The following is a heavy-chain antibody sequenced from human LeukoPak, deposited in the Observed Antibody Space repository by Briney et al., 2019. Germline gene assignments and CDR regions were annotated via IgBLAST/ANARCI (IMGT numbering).Heavy chain of an antibody. V-gene: IGHV1-69*06. CDR3: AAFYGSGSY. Sequence: ASVKVSCKASGGTFSSYAISWVRQAPGQGLEWMGGIIPIFGTANYAQKFQGRVTITADKSTSTAHMELSSLRSEDTAVYYCAAFYGSGSYWGQGTLVTVSS. CDR1: GGTFSSYA. CDR2: IIPIFGTA. D-gene: IGHD3-10*01. J-gene: IGHJ4*02.